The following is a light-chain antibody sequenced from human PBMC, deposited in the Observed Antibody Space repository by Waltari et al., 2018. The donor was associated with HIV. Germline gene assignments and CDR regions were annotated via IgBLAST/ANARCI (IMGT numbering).Light chain of an antibody. CDR1: RDLSNV. Sequence: IQLIQSPSFRSASGRDRDPFTCRARRDLSNVLAWYQKKQGTAPKHLIYAASTLQSGVPSRFGGSGSGAQFTLTINSLQPDDFATYYCQQSDSYPLTFGQGTRLE. CDR3: QQSDSYPLT. V-gene: IGKV1-9*01. CDR2: AAS. J-gene: IGKJ5*01.